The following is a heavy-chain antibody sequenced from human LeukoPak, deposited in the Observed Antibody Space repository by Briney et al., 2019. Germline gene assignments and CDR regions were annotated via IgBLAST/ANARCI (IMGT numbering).Heavy chain of an antibody. J-gene: IGHJ4*02. CDR1: GASITSGEFY. CDR2: VAYTGST. Sequence: SQALSLTCTVSGASITSGEFYCSWIRQSPGEGLEWIGYVAYTGSTNYNPSFRSRVTMSLDMSKNQFSLKLSSVTAADTAIYYCARDQYDSGGSFLGNDYWGQGTLVTVSS. V-gene: IGHV4-30-4*01. D-gene: IGHD3-22*01. CDR3: ARDQYDSGGSFLGNDY.